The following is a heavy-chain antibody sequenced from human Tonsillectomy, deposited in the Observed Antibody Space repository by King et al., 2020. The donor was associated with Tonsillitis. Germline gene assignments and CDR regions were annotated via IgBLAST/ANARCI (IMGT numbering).Heavy chain of an antibody. D-gene: IGHD2-21*01. Sequence: VQLVESGGGLVQPGGSLRLSCAASGFTFSTNGMNWVRQAPGKGLEWVSHISGSSSTIYYPDSVKGRFTISRDNAKNSLYLQMNSLRDEDTAVYYCAKVLVGLWDAFDIWGQGTMVIVSS. CDR3: AKVLVGLWDAFDI. V-gene: IGHV3-48*02. CDR2: ISGSSSTI. CDR1: GFTFSTNG. J-gene: IGHJ3*02.